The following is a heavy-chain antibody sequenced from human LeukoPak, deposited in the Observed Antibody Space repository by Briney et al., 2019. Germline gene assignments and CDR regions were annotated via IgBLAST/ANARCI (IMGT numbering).Heavy chain of an antibody. J-gene: IGHJ3*02. D-gene: IGHD2-2*01. CDR2: IYYSGST. Sequence: SQTLSLTCAVSGGSISSGGYSWSWIRQPPGKGLEWIGYIYYSGSTYYNPSLKSRVTISVDTSKNQFSLKLSSVTAADTAVYYCARGSNSAFDIWGQGTMVTVSS. V-gene: IGHV4-30-4*08. CDR1: GGSISSGGYS. CDR3: ARGSNSAFDI.